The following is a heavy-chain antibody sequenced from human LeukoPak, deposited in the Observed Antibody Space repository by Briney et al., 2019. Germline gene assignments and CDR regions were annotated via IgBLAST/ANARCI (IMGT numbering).Heavy chain of an antibody. CDR3: ARGTNPLYNWQHEGFDY. Sequence: SETLSLTCTVSGASITTSGFYWSWIRQPPGKGLEWLGYIYQSGDSFYSPSLKSRVTISIDRPKNQFSQKVKSVTAADAAVYYCARGTNPLYNWQHEGFDYWGQGTLIAVSS. CDR2: IYQSGDS. CDR1: GASITTSGFY. J-gene: IGHJ4*02. V-gene: IGHV4-30-2*01. D-gene: IGHD1-20*01.